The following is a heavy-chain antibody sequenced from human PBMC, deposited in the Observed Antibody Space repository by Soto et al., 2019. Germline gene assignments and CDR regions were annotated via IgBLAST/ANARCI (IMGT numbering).Heavy chain of an antibody. V-gene: IGHV4-31*03. CDR3: ARDRRICMPRSSEEYFQH. D-gene: IGHD2-8*01. CDR2: IYYSGST. J-gene: IGHJ1*01. Sequence: QVQLQESGPGLVKPSQTLSLTCTVSGGSISSGGYYWSWIRQHPGKGLEWIGYIYYSGSTYYNPSLKSRVTISVDTSKNQFSLKLSSVTAADTAVYYCARDRRICMPRSSEEYFQHWGQGTLVTVSS. CDR1: GGSISSGGYY.